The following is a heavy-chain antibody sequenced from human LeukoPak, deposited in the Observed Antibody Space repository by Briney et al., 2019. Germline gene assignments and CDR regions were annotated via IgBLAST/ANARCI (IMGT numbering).Heavy chain of an antibody. CDR1: GFTFDDYA. D-gene: IGHD6-19*01. V-gene: IGHV3-9*01. J-gene: IGHJ4*02. CDR3: AKGRSGWYKVPVDY. Sequence: GGSLRLSCAASGFTFDDYAMHWVRQAPGKGLEWVSGISWNSGSIGYADSVKGRFTISRDNAKNSLYLQMYSLRAEDTALYYCAKGRSGWYKVPVDYWGQGTLVTVSS. CDR2: ISWNSGSI.